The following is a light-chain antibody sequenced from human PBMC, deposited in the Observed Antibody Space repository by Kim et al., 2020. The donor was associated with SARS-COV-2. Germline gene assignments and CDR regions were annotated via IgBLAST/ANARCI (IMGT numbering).Light chain of an antibody. CDR1: SLRSYY. Sequence: LGQTVRITCQGDSLRSYYASWYQQKQGQATVLVIYGKNNRPSGIPDRFSGSSSGNTASLTITGAQAEDEADYYCNSRDSSGNHHVVFGGGTQLTVL. V-gene: IGLV3-19*01. J-gene: IGLJ2*01. CDR3: NSRDSSGNHHVV. CDR2: GKN.